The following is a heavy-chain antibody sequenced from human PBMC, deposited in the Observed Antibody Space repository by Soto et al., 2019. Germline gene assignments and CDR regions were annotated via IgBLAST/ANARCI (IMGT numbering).Heavy chain of an antibody. CDR3: ARAHSIAAAGIYYYGMDV. V-gene: IGHV3-53*01. Sequence: GGSLRLSCAASGFTVSSNYMSWVRQAPGKGLEWVSVIYSGGSTYYADSVKGRFTISRDNSKNTLYLQMNSLRAEDTAVYYCARAHSIAAAGIYYYGMDVWGQGTTVTVSS. CDR2: IYSGGST. J-gene: IGHJ6*02. D-gene: IGHD6-13*01. CDR1: GFTVSSNY.